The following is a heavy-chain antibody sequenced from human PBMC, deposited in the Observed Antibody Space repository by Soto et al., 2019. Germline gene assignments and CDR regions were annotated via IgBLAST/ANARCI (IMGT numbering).Heavy chain of an antibody. CDR1: GGSFSGYY. Sequence: SETLSLTCAVYGGSFSGYYWSWIRQPPGKGLEWIGEINHSGSTNYNPSLKSRVTISVDTSKNQFSLKLSSVTAADTAVYYCARGGRVAARPWPNWFDPWGQGTLVTVSS. D-gene: IGHD6-6*01. CDR3: ARGGRVAARPWPNWFDP. J-gene: IGHJ5*02. V-gene: IGHV4-34*01. CDR2: INHSGST.